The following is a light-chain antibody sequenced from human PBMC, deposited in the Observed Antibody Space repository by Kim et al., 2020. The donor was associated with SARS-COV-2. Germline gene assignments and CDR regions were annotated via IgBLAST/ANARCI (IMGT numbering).Light chain of an antibody. CDR1: QDIGDY. V-gene: IGKV1-33*01. CDR2: DAS. J-gene: IGKJ2*01. CDR3: QQCENLHPYT. Sequence: DIQMTQSPSSLSASVGDRVTITCQASQDIGDYLNWYQQKPGKAPRVLINDASNLERGVPSRFSGSGSGTHFTLTINGLQPEGVATYYCQQCENLHPYTFGRGTKVDIK.